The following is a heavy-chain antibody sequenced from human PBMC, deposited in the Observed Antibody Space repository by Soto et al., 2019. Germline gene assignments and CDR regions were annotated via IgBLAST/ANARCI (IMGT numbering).Heavy chain of an antibody. J-gene: IGHJ4*02. CDR3: ASSASPAAY. CDR2: INSGSTSV. CDR1: GFIFNSYS. V-gene: IGHV3-48*01. Sequence: EVQLVESGGGLVQPGGSLRRSGVASGFIFNSYSMNWVRPAPGTGLAWISYINSGSTSVFYEDSVKGRFTISRDNAKNSLYRQMNSLRAEDAAVYYCASSASPAAYCGQGTLVTFSA. D-gene: IGHD2-2*01.